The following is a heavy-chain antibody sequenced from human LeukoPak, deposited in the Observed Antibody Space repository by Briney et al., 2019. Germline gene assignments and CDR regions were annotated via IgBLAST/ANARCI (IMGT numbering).Heavy chain of an antibody. CDR1: GFTFSSYA. J-gene: IGHJ4*02. D-gene: IGHD5-12*01. CDR3: ASPYSGYDYNFDH. Sequence: PGGSLRLSCSASGFTFSSYAMHWVRQAPGKGLEYVSSISSNGGSTYYADSVKGRFIISRDNSKNTLFLQMSSLRTEDTAVYYCASPYSGYDYNFDHWGQGTLVTVSS. V-gene: IGHV3-64D*06. CDR2: ISSNGGST.